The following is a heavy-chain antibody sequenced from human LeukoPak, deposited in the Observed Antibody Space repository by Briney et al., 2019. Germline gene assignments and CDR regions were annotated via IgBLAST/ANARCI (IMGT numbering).Heavy chain of an antibody. J-gene: IGHJ4*02. CDR1: GYTFIGYY. Sequence: ASVKVSCKASGYTFIGYYMHWVRQAPGQGLEWMGWINPNSGGTKYAQKFQGRVTMTRDTSISTAYMELSRLRSDDTAVYYCARSTRGGDYFDYWGQGTLVTVSS. CDR2: INPNSGGT. CDR3: ARSTRGGDYFDY. V-gene: IGHV1-2*02. D-gene: IGHD2/OR15-2a*01.